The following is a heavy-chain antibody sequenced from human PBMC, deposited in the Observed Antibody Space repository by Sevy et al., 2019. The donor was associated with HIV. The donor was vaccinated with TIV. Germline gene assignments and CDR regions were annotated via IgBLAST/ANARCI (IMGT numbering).Heavy chain of an antibody. CDR1: GFTFSSYG. V-gene: IGHV3-33*01. J-gene: IGHJ6*03. CDR2: IWYDGSNK. CDR3: ASGAGNYYYYYMDV. Sequence: GGSLRLSCAASGFTFSSYGMHWVRQAPGKGLEWVAVIWYDGSNKYYADSVKGRFTISRDNSKNTLYLQMNSLRAEDTAVYYCASGAGNYYYYYMDVWGKGTTVTVSS.